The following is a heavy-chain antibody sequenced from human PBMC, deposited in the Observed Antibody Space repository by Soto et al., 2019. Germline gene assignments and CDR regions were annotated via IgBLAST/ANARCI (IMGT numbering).Heavy chain of an antibody. CDR3: ARDRRVNDFWSGYYTG. V-gene: IGHV1-69*06. D-gene: IGHD3-3*01. CDR1: GGTFSSYA. J-gene: IGHJ4*02. Sequence: SVKVSCKASGGTFSSYAISWVRQAPGQGLEWMGGIIPIFGTANYAQKFQGRVTITADKSTSTAYMELSSLRSEDTAVYYCARDRRVNDFWSGYYTGWGQGTPVTVYS. CDR2: IIPIFGTA.